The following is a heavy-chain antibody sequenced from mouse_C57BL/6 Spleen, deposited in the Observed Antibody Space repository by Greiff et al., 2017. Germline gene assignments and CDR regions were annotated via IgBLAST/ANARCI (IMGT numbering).Heavy chain of an antibody. CDR2: INYDGSST. CDR3: AREDYYYYYGDV. CDR1: GFTFSDYY. J-gene: IGHJ1*03. V-gene: IGHV5-16*01. Sequence: EVKLVESEGGLVQPGSSMKLSCTASGFTFSDYYMAWVRPVPEKGLEWVANINYDGSSTYYLDSLKSRFIISRDNAKNMLYLQMSSLKSEDTATYYCAREDYYYYYGDVWGTGTTGTVSS. D-gene: IGHD1-1*01.